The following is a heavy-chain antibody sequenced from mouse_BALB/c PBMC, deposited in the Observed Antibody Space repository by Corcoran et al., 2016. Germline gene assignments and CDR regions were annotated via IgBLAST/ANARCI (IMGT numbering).Heavy chain of an antibody. CDR1: GYLFTGYY. CDR2: ISCYNGVI. D-gene: IGHD2-4*01. CDR3: ARGGDYDVYYAMDY. J-gene: IGHJ4*01. Sequence: LVKTGASVKISCKASGYLFTGYYIHWVKQSHGKSLEWIGYISCYNGVIIYNQKFKGKATFTVDTSSSTTYMQFNSLTSEDSAVYYCARGGDYDVYYAMDYWGQGTSVTVSS. V-gene: IGHV1S34*01.